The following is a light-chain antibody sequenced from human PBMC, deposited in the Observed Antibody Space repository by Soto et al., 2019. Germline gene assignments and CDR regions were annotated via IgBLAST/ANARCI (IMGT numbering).Light chain of an antibody. CDR1: NIGSKS. CDR3: QVWDSSSDHRDVV. J-gene: IGLJ2*01. V-gene: IGLV3-21*04. CDR2: YDS. Sequence: SYDLTQPPSVSVAPGKTARITCGGNNIGSKSVHWYQQKPGQAPVLVIYYDSDRPSGIPERFSGSNSGNTATLTISRVEAGDEADYYCQVWDSSSDHRDVVFGGGTKVTVL.